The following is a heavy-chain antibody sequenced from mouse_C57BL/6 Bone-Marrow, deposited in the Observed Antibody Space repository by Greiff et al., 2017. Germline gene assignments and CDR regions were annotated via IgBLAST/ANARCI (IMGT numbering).Heavy chain of an antibody. CDR1: GYTFTSHW. CDR2: IFPGSGST. J-gene: IGHJ2*01. CDR3: ASGYYYCSSYFDY. V-gene: IGHV1-56*01. D-gene: IGHD1-1*01. Sequence: QVQLQQSGPELVRPGASVKISCKASGYTFTSHWMQWVRQRPGQGLEWIGEIFPGSGSTYYNEKFKGKATLTVDTSSSTADMQLISLTSEDAAVDFCASGYYYCSSYFDYGCRGTTLTVSS.